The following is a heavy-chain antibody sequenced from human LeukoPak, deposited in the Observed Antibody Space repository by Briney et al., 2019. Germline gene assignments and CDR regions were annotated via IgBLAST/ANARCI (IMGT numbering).Heavy chain of an antibody. CDR3: AGLLGSWYSTFDAFDI. V-gene: IGHV3-21*01. Sequence: GESLRLSCAASGFTFSSYSMNWVRQAPGKGLEWVSSISRSSSYIYYADSVKGRFTISRDNAKNSLYLQMNSLRAEDTAVYYCAGLLGSWYSTFDAFDIWGQGTMVTVSS. D-gene: IGHD6-13*01. CDR2: ISRSSSYI. J-gene: IGHJ3*02. CDR1: GFTFSSYS.